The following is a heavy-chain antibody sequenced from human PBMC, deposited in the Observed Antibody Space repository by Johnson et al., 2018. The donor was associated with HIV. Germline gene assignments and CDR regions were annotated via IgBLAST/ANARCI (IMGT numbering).Heavy chain of an antibody. J-gene: IGHJ3*02. CDR3: AETPGIAAAGTGYAFDI. CDR1: GFTFSSYA. CDR2: ISYDGSNK. V-gene: IGHV3-30*04. D-gene: IGHD6-13*01. Sequence: QVQLVESGGGVVQPGRSLRLSCAASGFTFSSYAMHWVRQAPGKGLEWVAVISYDGSNKYYADSVKGRFTISRDNSKNTLYLQMNSLRAEDTAVYYCAETPGIAAAGTGYAFDIWGQGTMVSLF.